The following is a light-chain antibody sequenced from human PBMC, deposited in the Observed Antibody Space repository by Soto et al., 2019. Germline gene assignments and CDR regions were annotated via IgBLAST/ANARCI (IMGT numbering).Light chain of an antibody. CDR2: DAS. V-gene: IGKV1-9*01. Sequence: DIQLTQSPSFLSASVGDRVTITCRASQGVTTYLAWYQQKPGKAPKLLIYDASTLQSGVPSRFSGSGSGTEFTLTISSLQPEDFATYYCQQFNTFPLVTFGPGTKVDFK. CDR3: QQFNTFPLVT. CDR1: QGVTTY. J-gene: IGKJ3*01.